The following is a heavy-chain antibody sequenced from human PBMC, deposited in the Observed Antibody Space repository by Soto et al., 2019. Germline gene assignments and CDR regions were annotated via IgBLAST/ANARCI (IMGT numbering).Heavy chain of an antibody. CDR3: ATDSWNKKQFDY. V-gene: IGHV1-24*01. CDR2: FDPEDGET. J-gene: IGHJ4*02. D-gene: IGHD1-1*01. Sequence: VSCKVSGYTLTELSMHWVRQAPGKGLEWMGGFDPEDGETIYAQKFQGRVTMTEDTSTDTAYMELSSLRSEDTAVYYCATDSWNKKQFDYWGQGTLVTVSS. CDR1: GYTLTELS.